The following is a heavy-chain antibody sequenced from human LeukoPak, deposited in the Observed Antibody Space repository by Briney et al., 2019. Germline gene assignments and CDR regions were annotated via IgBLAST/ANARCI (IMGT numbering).Heavy chain of an antibody. V-gene: IGHV3-11*01. Sequence: GGSLRLSCAASGFTFSGHYMSWIRQAPGKGLEWLSYIGGSGSNIQYADSVKGRFTISRDNRKNVLYLQMNSLRDEDTAVYYCTRDPRLSLYWGQGTLVTVSS. J-gene: IGHJ4*02. CDR2: IGGSGSNI. CDR3: TRDPRLSLY. CDR1: GFTFSGHY. D-gene: IGHD2-21*01.